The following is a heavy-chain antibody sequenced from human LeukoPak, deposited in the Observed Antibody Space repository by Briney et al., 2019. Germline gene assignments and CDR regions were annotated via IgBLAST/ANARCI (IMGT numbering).Heavy chain of an antibody. CDR2: IYYSGST. D-gene: IGHD1-14*01. Sequence: PSETLSLTCTVSGGSISSYYWSWIRQPPGKGLEWIGYIYYSGSTNYNPSLKSRVTISVDTSKNQFSLKLCSVTAADTAVYYCARDSSGRVDYWGQGTLVTVSS. CDR3: ARDSSGRVDY. CDR1: GGSISSYY. J-gene: IGHJ4*02. V-gene: IGHV4-59*12.